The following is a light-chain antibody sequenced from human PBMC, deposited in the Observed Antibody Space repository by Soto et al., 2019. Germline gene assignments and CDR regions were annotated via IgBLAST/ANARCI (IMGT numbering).Light chain of an antibody. V-gene: IGLV6-57*01. CDR3: QSYDNSNQV. CDR2: EDN. J-gene: IGLJ3*02. CDR1: SGSIASNY. Sequence: NFMLTQPHSVSESPGKTVTISCTRSSGSIASNYVKWYQQRPGSSPTTVIYEDNQRPSGVPDRFSGSLDSSSNSASLTISGLKTEEEADYYCQSYDNSNQVFGGGTKLTVL.